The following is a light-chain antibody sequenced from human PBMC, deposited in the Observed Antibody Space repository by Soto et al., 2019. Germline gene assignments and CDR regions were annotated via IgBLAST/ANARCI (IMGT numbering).Light chain of an antibody. Sequence: QSALTQPASVSGSPGQSITISCTGSSSDVGTYNLVSWYQHHPGKAPKLMISEVVNRPSGVSNRFSGSKSGNTASLTISGLQAEDEADYYCCSYAGSSMFVFGGGTKLTVL. V-gene: IGLV2-23*02. CDR3: CSYAGSSMFV. CDR1: SSDVGTYNL. CDR2: EVV. J-gene: IGLJ2*01.